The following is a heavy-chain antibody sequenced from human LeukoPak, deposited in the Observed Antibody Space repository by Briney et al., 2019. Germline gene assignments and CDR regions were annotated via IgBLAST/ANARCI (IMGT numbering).Heavy chain of an antibody. D-gene: IGHD3-3*01. CDR2: IYHSGST. CDR3: ARVVYRITISGPEPTKIDY. V-gene: IGHV4-4*02. J-gene: IGHJ4*02. Sequence: PSGTLSLTCAVSGGSISSSNWWSWVRQPPGKGLEWIGEIYHSGSTNYNPSLKSRVTISVDKSKNQFSLKLSSVTAADTAMYYCARVVYRITISGPEPTKIDYWGQGTLVTVSS. CDR1: GGSISSSNW.